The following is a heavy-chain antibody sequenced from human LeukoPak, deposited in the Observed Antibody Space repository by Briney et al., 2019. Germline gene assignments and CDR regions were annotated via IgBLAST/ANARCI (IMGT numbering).Heavy chain of an antibody. CDR1: GGSISSYY. V-gene: IGHV4-59*12. J-gene: IGHJ4*02. CDR3: ARGTLYRGWSYYLDF. CDR2: IYYSGST. D-gene: IGHD6-19*01. Sequence: SETLSLTCTVSGGSISSYYWSWIRQPPGKGLEWIGYIYYSGSTSYNPSLKSRVTISVDMSKNHFSLRLRSVTAADTAMYYCARGTLYRGWSYYLDFWGQGSQVTVSS.